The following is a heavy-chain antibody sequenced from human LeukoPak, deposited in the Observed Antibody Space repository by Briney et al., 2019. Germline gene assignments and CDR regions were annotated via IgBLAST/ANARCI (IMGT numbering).Heavy chain of an antibody. J-gene: IGHJ6*03. CDR3: ARQERYDFWSGFPYYMDV. Sequence: SETLSLTCTVSGGSISSYYWSWIRQAPGKGLEWIGYIYTSGSTNYNPSLKSRVTISVDTSKNRVSLKLSSVTAADTAVYYCARQERYDFWSGFPYYMDVWGKGTTVTVSS. V-gene: IGHV4-4*09. CDR2: IYTSGST. CDR1: GGSISSYY. D-gene: IGHD3-3*01.